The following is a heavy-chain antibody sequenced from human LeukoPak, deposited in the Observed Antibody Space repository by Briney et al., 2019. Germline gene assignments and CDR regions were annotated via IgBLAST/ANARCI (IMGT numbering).Heavy chain of an antibody. V-gene: IGHV3-9*01. CDR2: ISWNSGTI. Sequence: GGSLRLSCAASGFTFDDYAMHWVRRAPGKGLEWVSGISWNSGTIDYMDSVKGRFTISRDNAKNSLYLQMKSLRPEDTAFYYCAKSYGYKGQESSLFDFWGQGTLVTVSS. D-gene: IGHD5-24*01. CDR1: GFTFDDYA. CDR3: AKSYGYKGQESSLFDF. J-gene: IGHJ4*02.